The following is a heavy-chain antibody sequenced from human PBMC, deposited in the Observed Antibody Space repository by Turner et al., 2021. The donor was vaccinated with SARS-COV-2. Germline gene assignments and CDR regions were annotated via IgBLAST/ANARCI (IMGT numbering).Heavy chain of an antibody. D-gene: IGHD3-22*01. J-gene: IGHJ4*02. V-gene: IGHV3-33*01. CDR2: IWYDGSNK. CDR1: GFTFSSYG. CDR3: ARDGSGYYDSSGYFDY. Sequence: QVQPVESGGGVVQAGRSLRISCAACGFTFSSYGMDWVRQAPGKGLEWVAVIWYDGSNKYYAYSVKGRFTISRDNSKNTLYLQMNSLRAEDTAVYYCARDGSGYYDSSGYFDYWGQGTLVTVSS.